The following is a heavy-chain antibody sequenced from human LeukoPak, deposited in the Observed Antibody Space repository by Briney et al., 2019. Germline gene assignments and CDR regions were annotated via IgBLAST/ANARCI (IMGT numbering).Heavy chain of an antibody. J-gene: IGHJ2*01. CDR1: GGSISSYY. V-gene: IGHV4-4*07. CDR3: ARGSTGVTVTTVTTSRYWYFDL. CDR2: IYASGST. Sequence: SETLSLTCTVSGGSISSYYWSWIRQPAGKGLEWIGRIYASGSTNYNPSLKSRVTMSVDTSKNQFSLKLSSVTAADTAVYYCARGSTGVTVTTVTTSRYWYFDLWGRGTLVTVSS. D-gene: IGHD4-17*01.